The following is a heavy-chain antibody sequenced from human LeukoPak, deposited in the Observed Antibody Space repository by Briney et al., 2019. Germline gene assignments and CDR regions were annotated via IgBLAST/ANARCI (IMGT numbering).Heavy chain of an antibody. CDR1: GFTFDDYA. V-gene: IGHV3-9*01. CDR3: AKDKAEGGGLDY. D-gene: IGHD3-16*01. J-gene: IGHJ4*02. Sequence: GGSLRLSCAASGFTFDDYAMHWVRQAPGKGLEWVSGISWNSSSIGYADSVKGRFTISRDNAKNSLYLQMNSLRAEDTALYYCAKDKAEGGGLDYWGQGTLVTVSS. CDR2: ISWNSSSI.